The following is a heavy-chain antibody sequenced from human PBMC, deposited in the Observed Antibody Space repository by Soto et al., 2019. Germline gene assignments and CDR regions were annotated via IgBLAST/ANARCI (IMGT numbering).Heavy chain of an antibody. D-gene: IGHD2-2*01. CDR1: GGTYSSYT. Sequence: SVKVSCKASGGTYSSYTISWVRQAHGQGLEWMGRIIPILGIANYAQKFQGRVTITADKSTSTAYMELSSLRSEDTAVFYCARSYCSSTSCYYYMDVWGKGTTVTVSS. J-gene: IGHJ6*03. CDR2: IIPILGIA. V-gene: IGHV1-69*02. CDR3: ARSYCSSTSCYYYMDV.